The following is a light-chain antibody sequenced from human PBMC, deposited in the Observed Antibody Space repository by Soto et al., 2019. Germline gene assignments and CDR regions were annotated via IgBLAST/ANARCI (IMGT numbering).Light chain of an antibody. J-gene: IGKJ2*01. CDR1: QDISTY. CDR3: QQSYGIPYT. V-gene: IGKV1-39*01. CDR2: SIS. Sequence: DIRLTQSPSSLSASVGDRVTMTCRASQDISTYLNWYHQSPGKAPKLLISSISRLQGGVPSRFSGSGSGTDFTLTINSLQPADLGTYFCQQSYGIPYTFGQGTKLEI.